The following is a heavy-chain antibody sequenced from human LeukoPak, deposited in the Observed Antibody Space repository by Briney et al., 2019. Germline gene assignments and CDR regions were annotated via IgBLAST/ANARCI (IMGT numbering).Heavy chain of an antibody. J-gene: IGHJ4*02. CDR1: GYTFITYG. V-gene: IGHV1-18*01. Sequence: GASVKVSCKASGYTFITYGINWVRQAPGQGLDWMGWISPYNGDTNYAQKFQGRVAVTTDTSTSTVYMELRSLRSDDTAVYYCARDKSRYNYGYNYWGQGTLVTVSS. D-gene: IGHD5-18*01. CDR2: ISPYNGDT. CDR3: ARDKSRYNYGYNY.